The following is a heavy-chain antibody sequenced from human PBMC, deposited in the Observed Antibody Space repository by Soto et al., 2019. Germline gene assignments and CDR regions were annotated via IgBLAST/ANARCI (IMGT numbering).Heavy chain of an antibody. J-gene: IGHJ4*02. V-gene: IGHV4-4*02. CDR2: IFHSGST. D-gene: IGHD1-26*01. CDR3: AHRPIVGAAI. CDR1: CGSISNSNW. Sequence: SETLSLTCAFFCGSISNSNWWTWVRQPPGKGLDWIGEIFHSGSTNYNSSLMGRVTISVDKANNQFSLKLSSVTAADTAVYYCAHRPIVGAAIWGQGTLVTVSS.